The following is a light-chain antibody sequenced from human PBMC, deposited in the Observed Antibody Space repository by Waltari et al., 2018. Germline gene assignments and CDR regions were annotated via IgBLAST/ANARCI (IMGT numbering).Light chain of an antibody. CDR1: ISDVCGYNS. CDR3: SSQSSDNVVL. V-gene: IGLV2-14*03. CDR2: DVS. J-gene: IGLJ2*01. Sequence: QSALTQPASVSGSPGQSITISCTGTISDVCGYNSVSWYQDHPGQAPKVIIYDVSDRPSGISERFSGSKSGNTASLTISGLQAEDEADYYCSSQSSDNVVLFGGGTKLTVL.